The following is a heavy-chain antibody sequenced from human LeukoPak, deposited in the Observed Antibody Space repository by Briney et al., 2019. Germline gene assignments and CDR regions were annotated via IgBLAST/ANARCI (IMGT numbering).Heavy chain of an antibody. J-gene: IGHJ6*04. V-gene: IGHV1-3*01. CDR2: INAGNGNT. D-gene: IGHD3-10*01. Sequence: ASVKVSCTASGYTFTSYAMHWVRPAPGQRLEWMGWINAGNGNTKYSQKFQGRVTITRDTSASTAYMELSSLRSEDTAVYYCARETSMVRGRSYGMDVWGKGTTVTVSS. CDR3: ARETSMVRGRSYGMDV. CDR1: GYTFTSYA.